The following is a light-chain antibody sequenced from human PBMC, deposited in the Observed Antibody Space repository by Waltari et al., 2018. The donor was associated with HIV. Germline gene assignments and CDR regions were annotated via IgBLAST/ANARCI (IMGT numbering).Light chain of an antibody. CDR1: SSDVGGFNY. CDR2: DVT. J-gene: IGLJ2*01. V-gene: IGLV2-14*03. CDR3: SSYTSSSTLVV. Sequence: QSALTQPASVSGSHGQSITISCTGTSSDVGGFNYVSWYQHHPGKAPKLMIYDVTSRPSGVSNRFSGSKSGNTASLTISGLQAEDEADYYCSSYTSSSTLVVFGGGTKLTVL.